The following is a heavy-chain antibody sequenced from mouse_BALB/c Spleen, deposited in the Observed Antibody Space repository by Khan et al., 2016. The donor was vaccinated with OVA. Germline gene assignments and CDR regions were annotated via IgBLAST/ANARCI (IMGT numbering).Heavy chain of an antibody. V-gene: IGHV3-2*02. Sequence: VQLKESGPGLVKPSQSLSLTCTVTGYSITSGYGWNWIRQFPGNKLEWMGYISYSGSTNYNPSLKSRISITRDTSNNQFFLQWNSVTTEDTATYYCARTARIKYWGQGTTLTVSS. CDR3: ARTARIKY. J-gene: IGHJ2*01. D-gene: IGHD1-2*01. CDR2: ISYSGST. CDR1: GYSITSGYG.